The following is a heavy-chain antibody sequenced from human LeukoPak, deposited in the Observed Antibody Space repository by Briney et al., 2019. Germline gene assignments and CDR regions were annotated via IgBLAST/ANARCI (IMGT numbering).Heavy chain of an antibody. J-gene: IGHJ4*02. CDR2: ISGSGGTT. CDR3: AKEGPSGSYYNPTLGYFDY. CDR1: GFMFTSYN. V-gene: IGHV3-23*01. Sequence: GGSLRLSCAASGFMFTSYNMFWVRQAPGKGLEWVSRISGSGGTTHYADSVKGRFTISRDNSKNTLHLQMSSLRVEDTAVYYCAKEGPSGSYYNPTLGYFDYWGQGTLVAVSS. D-gene: IGHD3-10*01.